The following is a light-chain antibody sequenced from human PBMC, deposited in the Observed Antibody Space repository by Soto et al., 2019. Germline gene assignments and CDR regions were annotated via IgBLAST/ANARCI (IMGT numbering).Light chain of an antibody. V-gene: IGKV1-5*01. Sequence: DIHITRXXPSLSVSVGDGVTHXCRASQSISIWLSWYQQKPGKAPKLLIYDASSLESGVPSRFSGSGSGTEFTLTISSLQPDDFATYYCQQYNSYSGTFGQRTKVDIK. CDR3: QQYNSYSGT. CDR2: DAS. J-gene: IGKJ1*01. CDR1: QSISIW.